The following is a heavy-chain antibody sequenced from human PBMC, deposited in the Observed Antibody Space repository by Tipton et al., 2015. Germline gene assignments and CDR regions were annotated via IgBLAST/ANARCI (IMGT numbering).Heavy chain of an antibody. J-gene: IGHJ4*02. V-gene: IGHV6-1*01. D-gene: IGHD1-26*01. CDR3: ARVQLWEPVPICFDY. CDR1: GDSVSSNSAA. CDR2: TYYRSKWYR. Sequence: LRLSCAISGDSVSSNSAAWNWIRQSPSRGLEWLGRTYYRSKWYRAYAPSVKSRITINPDTSKNQFSLQLNSVTPDDTAVYYCARVQLWEPVPICFDYWGQGALVTVSS.